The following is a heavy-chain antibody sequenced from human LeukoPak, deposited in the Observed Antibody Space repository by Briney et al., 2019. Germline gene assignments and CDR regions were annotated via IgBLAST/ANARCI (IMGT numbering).Heavy chain of an antibody. D-gene: IGHD6-6*01. J-gene: IGHJ4*02. CDR1: GGSISSYY. Sequence: SETLSLTCTVSGGSISSYYWSWIRQPPGKGLEWIGYIYYSGSTNYNPSLKSRVTISVDTSKNQFSLKLSSVTAADTAVYYCARHLAARPHFDYWGQGTLVTASS. CDR2: IYYSGST. V-gene: IGHV4-59*01. CDR3: ARHLAARPHFDY.